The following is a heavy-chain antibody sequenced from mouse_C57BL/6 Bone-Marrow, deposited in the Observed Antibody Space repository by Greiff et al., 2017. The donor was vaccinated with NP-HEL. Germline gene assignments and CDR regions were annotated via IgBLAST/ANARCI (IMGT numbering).Heavy chain of an antibody. CDR3: ARRYRGLYYYAMDY. J-gene: IGHJ4*01. Sequence: DVMLVESGGGLVKPGGSLKLSCAASGFTFSDYGMHWVRQAPEKGLEWVAYISSGSSTIYYADPVKGRFTISRDNAKNTLFLQMTSLRSEDTAMYYCARRYRGLYYYAMDYWGQGTSVTVSS. CDR2: ISSGSSTI. V-gene: IGHV5-17*01. D-gene: IGHD2-12*01. CDR1: GFTFSDYG.